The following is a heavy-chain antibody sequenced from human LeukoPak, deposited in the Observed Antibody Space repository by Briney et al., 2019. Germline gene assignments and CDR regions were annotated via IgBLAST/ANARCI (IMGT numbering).Heavy chain of an antibody. D-gene: IGHD3-10*01. CDR2: ISGSGGIT. CDR1: GFTFSSYA. V-gene: IGHV3-23*01. J-gene: IGHJ4*02. Sequence: GGSLRLSCAASGFTFSSYAISWVRQAPGKGLEWVSAISGSGGITYYADSVKGRFTISRDNSKNTLYLQMNSLRAEDTAVYYCAKDEITMVRGVIVNWGQGTLVTVSS. CDR3: AKDEITMVRGVIVN.